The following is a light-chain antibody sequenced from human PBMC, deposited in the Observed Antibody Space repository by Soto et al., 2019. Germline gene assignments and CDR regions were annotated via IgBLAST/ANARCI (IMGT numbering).Light chain of an antibody. CDR2: YDS. CDR1: NLGSKS. CDR3: QVWDSSSDHVV. Sequence: SYELTQPPSVSVAPGKTARITCGGNNLGSKSVQWYQQKPGQAPVLVIYYDSDRPSGIPERFSGSNSGNTATLTISRVEAGDEADYYCQVWDSSSDHVVFGGGTKLTVL. J-gene: IGLJ2*01. V-gene: IGLV3-21*04.